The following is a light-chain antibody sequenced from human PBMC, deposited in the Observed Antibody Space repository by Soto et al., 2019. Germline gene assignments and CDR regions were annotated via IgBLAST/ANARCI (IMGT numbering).Light chain of an antibody. V-gene: IGLV2-14*01. CDR1: SSDVGGYNY. Sequence: QSALTQPASVSGSPGQSITISCTGTSSDVGGYNYVSWYQQHPGKAPKLMVYDVTKRPSGVSYRFSGSKSGNTASLTISGLQAEEEADYYCSSYNNRRTIIFGGGTKLTVL. CDR2: DVT. CDR3: SSYNNRRTII. J-gene: IGLJ2*01.